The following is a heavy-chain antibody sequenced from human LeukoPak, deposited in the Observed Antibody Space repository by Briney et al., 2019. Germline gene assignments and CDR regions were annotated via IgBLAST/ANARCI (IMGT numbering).Heavy chain of an antibody. D-gene: IGHD3-16*02. J-gene: IGHJ5*02. CDR1: GFTFSSYA. V-gene: IGHV3-23*01. Sequence: GGSLRLSCAASGFTFSSYAMSWVRQAPGKGLEWVSAISGSGGSTYYADSVKGRFTISRDNSKNTLYLQMNSLRAEDTAVYYCATEPRMITFGGVIVIPWGQGTLVTVSS. CDR2: ISGSGGST. CDR3: ATEPRMITFGGVIVIP.